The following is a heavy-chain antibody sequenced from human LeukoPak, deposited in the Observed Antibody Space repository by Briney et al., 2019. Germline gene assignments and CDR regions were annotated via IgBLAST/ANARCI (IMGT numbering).Heavy chain of an antibody. CDR3: AREEWELLRYYYYYMDV. J-gene: IGHJ6*03. Sequence: GGSLRLSCAASGFTFSSYWMSWVRQAPGKGLEWVADIKQDGSEKYYVDSVKGRFAISRDNAKNSLYLQMNSLRAEDTAVYYCAREEWELLRYYYYYMDVWGKGTTVTVSS. CDR2: IKQDGSEK. V-gene: IGHV3-7*01. D-gene: IGHD1-26*01. CDR1: GFTFSSYW.